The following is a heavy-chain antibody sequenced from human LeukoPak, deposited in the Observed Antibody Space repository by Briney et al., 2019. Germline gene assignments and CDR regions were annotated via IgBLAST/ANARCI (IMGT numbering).Heavy chain of an antibody. CDR2: IYYSGST. D-gene: IGHD1-26*01. V-gene: IGHV4-59*12. CDR1: GGSISSYY. CDR3: ARVSPRGSPFGFDY. J-gene: IGHJ4*02. Sequence: SETLSLTCTVSGGSISSYYWSWIRQPPGKGLEWIGYIYYSGSTYYNPSLKSRVTISVDTSKNQFSLKLSSVTAADTAVYYCARVSPRGSPFGFDYWGQGTLVTVSS.